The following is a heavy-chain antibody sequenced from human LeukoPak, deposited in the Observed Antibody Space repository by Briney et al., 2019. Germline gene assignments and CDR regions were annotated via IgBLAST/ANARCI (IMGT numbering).Heavy chain of an antibody. J-gene: IGHJ4*02. CDR1: GFTFNGST. CDR3: TRSLNWIREY. Sequence: PGGSLRLSCAASGFTFNGSTMHWVRQASGRGLGWVGRIGNKPNNYATAYAASVKGRFSISRDDSKNTAYLQMNSLKTEDTAVYYCTRSLNWIREYWGQGTLVTVSS. D-gene: IGHD1-20*01. CDR2: IGNKPNNYAT. V-gene: IGHV3-73*01.